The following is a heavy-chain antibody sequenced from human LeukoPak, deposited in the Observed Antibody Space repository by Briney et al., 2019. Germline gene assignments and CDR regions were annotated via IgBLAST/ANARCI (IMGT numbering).Heavy chain of an antibody. CDR1: GFSFNNYA. CDR3: AKGACDYVEVAYFDF. Sequence: GGSLRLSCTASGFSFNNYAMTWFRQAPGKGLEWVSIIIASSGSTFYADSVKGRFTISRDNSKSTLYLQMNSLSVEDTAVYYCAKGACDYVEVAYFDFWGQGALVTVSS. J-gene: IGHJ4*02. CDR2: IIASSGST. V-gene: IGHV3-23*01. D-gene: IGHD2-2*01.